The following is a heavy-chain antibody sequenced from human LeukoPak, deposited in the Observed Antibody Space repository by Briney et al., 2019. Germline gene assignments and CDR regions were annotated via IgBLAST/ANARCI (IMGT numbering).Heavy chain of an antibody. V-gene: IGHV4-59*01. CDR3: ARVSEILWFGERPNWFDP. Sequence: PSETLSLTCTVSGGSISSYYWSWIRQPPGKGLEWIGYIYYSGSTNYNPSLKSRVTISVDTSKNQFSLKLSSVTAADTAAYYCARVSEILWFGERPNWFDPWGQGTLVTVSS. D-gene: IGHD3-10*01. J-gene: IGHJ5*02. CDR1: GGSISSYY. CDR2: IYYSGST.